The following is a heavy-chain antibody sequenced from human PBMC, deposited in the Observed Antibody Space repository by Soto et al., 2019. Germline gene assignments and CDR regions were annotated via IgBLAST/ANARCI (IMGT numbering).Heavy chain of an antibody. V-gene: IGHV3-7*01. Sequence: EVQLVESGGGLVQPGGSLRLSCAASGFTFSTYWMGWVRQAPGKGLEWVANIKQDGSEIYYVDSVKGRFTISRDNAKNSLYRQMNSLRADDTAVYYCARLAWWFDPWGQGTLVTVSS. CDR2: IKQDGSEI. CDR3: ARLAWWFDP. J-gene: IGHJ5*02. CDR1: GFTFSTYW.